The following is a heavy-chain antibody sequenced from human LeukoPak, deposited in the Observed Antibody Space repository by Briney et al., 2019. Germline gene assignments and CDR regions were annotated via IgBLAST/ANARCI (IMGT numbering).Heavy chain of an antibody. CDR3: ARGDVSGYPDY. Sequence: GASVKVSCKASGYTFTSYGISWVRQAPGQGLEWMGWISAYNGNTNYAQKLQGRVTITRDTSASTAYMELSSLRSEDMAVYYCARGDVSGYPDYWGQGTLVTVSS. D-gene: IGHD3-22*01. CDR2: ISAYNGNT. V-gene: IGHV1-18*03. CDR1: GYTFTSYG. J-gene: IGHJ4*02.